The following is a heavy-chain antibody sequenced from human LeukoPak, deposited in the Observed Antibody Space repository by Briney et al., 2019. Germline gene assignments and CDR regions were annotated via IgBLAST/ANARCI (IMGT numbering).Heavy chain of an antibody. CDR2: IYHSGST. D-gene: IGHD2-2*02. V-gene: IGHV4-4*02. CDR3: AREVRCSTTRCYSLFDY. J-gene: IGHJ4*02. Sequence: GSLRLSCAASGFTFSSYVMSWVRQAPGKGLEWIGEIYHSGSTNYNPSLKSRVTISVDKSKNQFSLKLSSVTAADTAVYYCAREVRCSTTRCYSLFDYWGQGTLVTVSS. CDR1: GFTFSSYVM.